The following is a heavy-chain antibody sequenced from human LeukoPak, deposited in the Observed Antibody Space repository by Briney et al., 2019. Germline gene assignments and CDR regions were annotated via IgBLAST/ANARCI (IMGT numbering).Heavy chain of an antibody. Sequence: PSGTLSLTCAVSGGSICSSNWGSWVRQHPGKGLQWIGDIYHRGSTNYNPSLKSRVTIAVDKSKNQFSLKLSSVTAADTAVYYCAREMRERPYYYDSSGYPFDSWGQGTLVTVSS. D-gene: IGHD3-22*01. CDR2: IYHRGST. CDR3: AREMRERPYYYDSSGYPFDS. V-gene: IGHV4-4*02. J-gene: IGHJ4*02. CDR1: GGSICSSNW.